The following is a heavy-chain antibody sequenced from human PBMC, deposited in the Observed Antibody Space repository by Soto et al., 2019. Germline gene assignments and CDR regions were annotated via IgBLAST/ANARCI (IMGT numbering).Heavy chain of an antibody. CDR1: GLIFSDYH. D-gene: IGHD6-19*01. CDR2: IRRKANSYTT. Sequence: EVQLVESGGRLVQPGGSLRLSCAASGLIFSDYHMYWVRQAPGKGLEWVGRIRRKANSYTTEYAASVKGRFTISRDDSKNSLYLQMNSLKSEDTAVYYCAMLGGWSGGSSGMDVWGQGTTVTVSS. V-gene: IGHV3-72*01. J-gene: IGHJ6*02. CDR3: AMLGGWSGGSSGMDV.